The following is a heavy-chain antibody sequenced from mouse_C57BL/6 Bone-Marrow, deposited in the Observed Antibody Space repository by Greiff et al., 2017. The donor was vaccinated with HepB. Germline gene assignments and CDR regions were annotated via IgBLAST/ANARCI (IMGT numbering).Heavy chain of an antibody. Sequence: EVKLVESVAELVRPGASVKLSCTASGFNIKNTYMHWVKQRPEQGLEWIGRIDPANGNTKYAPKFQGKATITADTSSNTAYLQLSSLTSEDTAIYYCARYPYYYGSSPYAMDYWGQGTSVTVSS. CDR3: ARYPYYYGSSPYAMDY. J-gene: IGHJ4*01. CDR2: IDPANGNT. CDR1: GFNIKNTY. D-gene: IGHD1-1*01. V-gene: IGHV14-3*01.